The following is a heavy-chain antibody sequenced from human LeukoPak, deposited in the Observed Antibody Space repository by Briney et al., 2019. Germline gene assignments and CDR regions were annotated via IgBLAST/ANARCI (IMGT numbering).Heavy chain of an antibody. V-gene: IGHV3-33*01. J-gene: IGHJ4*02. Sequence: GGSLRLSCAASGFTFSSYGMHWVRQAPGKGLEWVAVIWYDGSNKYYADSVKGRFTISRDNSKNTLYLQMNSLRAEDTAVYYCADNGDYYDSSGYYYPNPYFDYWGQGTLVTVSS. CDR2: IWYDGSNK. CDR1: GFTFSSYG. D-gene: IGHD3-22*01. CDR3: ADNGDYYDSSGYYYPNPYFDY.